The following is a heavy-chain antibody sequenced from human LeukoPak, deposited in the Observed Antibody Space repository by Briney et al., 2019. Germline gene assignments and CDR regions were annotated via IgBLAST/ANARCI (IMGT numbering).Heavy chain of an antibody. CDR1: GFTFSSYS. J-gene: IGHJ4*02. CDR2: ISSSSSYI. V-gene: IGHV3-21*01. D-gene: IGHD3-10*01. CDR3: AKVRYYGSGSYMLGGG. Sequence: GGSLRLSCAASGFTFSSYSMNWVRQAPGKGLEWVSSISSSSSYIYYADSVKGRFTISRDNAKNSLYLQMNSLRAEDTAVYYCAKVRYYGSGSYMLGGGWGQGTLVTVSS.